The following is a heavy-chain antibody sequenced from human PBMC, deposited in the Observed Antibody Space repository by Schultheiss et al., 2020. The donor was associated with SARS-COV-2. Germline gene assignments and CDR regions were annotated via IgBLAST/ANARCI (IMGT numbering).Heavy chain of an antibody. Sequence: SETLSLTCAVSGYSISSGYYWGWIRQPPGKGLEWIGYIYHSGYTHYNPSLTSRVTISIDTSKNQFSVKLSSVTAADTAVYYCARGGSGYYRPAYNWFDPWGQGTLVTVSS. CDR2: IYHSGYT. V-gene: IGHV4-38-2*01. CDR1: GYSISSGYY. D-gene: IGHD3-3*01. CDR3: ARGGSGYYRPAYNWFDP. J-gene: IGHJ5*02.